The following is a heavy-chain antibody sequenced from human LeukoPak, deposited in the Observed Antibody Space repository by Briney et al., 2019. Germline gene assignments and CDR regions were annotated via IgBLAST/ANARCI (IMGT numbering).Heavy chain of an antibody. D-gene: IGHD3-9*01. J-gene: IGHJ6*03. CDR2: MSTSGST. CDR1: GGSISSSSYY. V-gene: IGHV4-61*02. Sequence: PSETLSLTCTVSGGSISSSSYYWSWIRQPAGKGLEWIGRMSTSGSTNYNPSLKSRVTISLDTSKNQFSLKLSSVTAADTAVYYCATETRGTYYDILTGKVHQYYYMDVWGKGTTATISS. CDR3: ATETRGTYYDILTGKVHQYYYMDV.